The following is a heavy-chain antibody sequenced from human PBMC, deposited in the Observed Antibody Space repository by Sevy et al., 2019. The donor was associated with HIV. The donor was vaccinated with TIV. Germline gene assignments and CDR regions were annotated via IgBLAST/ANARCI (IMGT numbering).Heavy chain of an antibody. J-gene: IGHJ4*02. CDR1: GFTITSNY. CDR3: AREAGSSSFDY. Sequence: GSLRLSCAATGFTITSNYMSWVRQGPGKRLEWVSGFYNGDSTQYADSVKGRFTISRDKSNNTLYLQMDSLRAEDTAVYYCAREAGSSSFDYLGQGTLVTVSS. V-gene: IGHV3-53*01. D-gene: IGHD6-13*01. CDR2: FYNGDST.